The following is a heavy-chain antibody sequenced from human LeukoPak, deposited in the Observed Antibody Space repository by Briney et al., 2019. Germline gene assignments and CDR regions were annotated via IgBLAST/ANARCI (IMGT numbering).Heavy chain of an antibody. CDR3: AKDLHGAFDY. J-gene: IGHJ4*02. CDR2: INSDGSST. D-gene: IGHD3-10*01. Sequence: SGGSLRLSCAASGFTFSSYWMHWVRQAPGKGLVWVSRINSDGSSTSYADSVKDRFTISRDNSKNTLYLHMNSLRADDTALYYCAKDLHGAFDYWGQGTLVTVSS. CDR1: GFTFSSYW. V-gene: IGHV3-74*01.